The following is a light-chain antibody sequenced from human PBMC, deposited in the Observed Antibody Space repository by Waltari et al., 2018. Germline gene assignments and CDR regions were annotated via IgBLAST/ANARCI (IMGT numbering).Light chain of an antibody. CDR2: AAS. V-gene: IGKV3-15*01. J-gene: IGKJ4*01. CDR1: QSLSRN. Sequence: EILMTQSPGTLSVSPGETATLSCRASQSLSRNLAWYQLKPGQAPRLLIYAASTGATGIPARFSGSGYGTEFTLTISSLQSEDFAVYYCQQYSDWPPLTFGGGTKVEIK. CDR3: QQYSDWPPLT.